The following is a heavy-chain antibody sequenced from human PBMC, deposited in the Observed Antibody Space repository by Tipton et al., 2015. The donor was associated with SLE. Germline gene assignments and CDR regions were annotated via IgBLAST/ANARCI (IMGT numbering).Heavy chain of an antibody. CDR1: GGSISSYY. D-gene: IGHD6-13*01. J-gene: IGHJ4*02. CDR2: IYYSGST. Sequence: TLSLTCTVSGGSISSYYWSWIRQPPGKGLEWIGYIYYSGSTNYNPPLKSRVTISVDTSKNKFSLKLSSVTAADTAVYYCARVERAARGFDYWGQGTLVTVSS. CDR3: ARVERAARGFDY. V-gene: IGHV4-59*01.